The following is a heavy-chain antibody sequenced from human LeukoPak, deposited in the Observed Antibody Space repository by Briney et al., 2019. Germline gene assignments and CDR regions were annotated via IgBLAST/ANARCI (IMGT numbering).Heavy chain of an antibody. J-gene: IGHJ4*02. CDR2: IIPIFGTA. V-gene: IGHV1-69*05. CDR3: ARELRGYSSGWPLYYFDY. CDR1: GGTFSSYA. Sequence: ASVKVSCKASGGTFSSYAISWVRQAPGQGLEWMGGIIPIFGTANYAQKFQGRVTITTDESTSTAYMEASSLRSEDTAVYYCARELRGYSSGWPLYYFDYWGQGTLVTVSS. D-gene: IGHD6-19*01.